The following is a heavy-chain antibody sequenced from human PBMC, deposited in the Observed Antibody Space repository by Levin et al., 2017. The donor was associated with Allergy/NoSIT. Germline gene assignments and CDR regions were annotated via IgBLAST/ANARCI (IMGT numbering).Heavy chain of an antibody. V-gene: IGHV4-4*02. CDR1: GGSISTDNW. D-gene: IGHD3-9*01. CDR2: IYRSGDT. J-gene: IGHJ4*02. CDR3: ATVEGLFCSGVSCSYSFHY. Sequence: GSLRLSCAVSGGSISTDNWWSWIRQPPGKGLEWLGEIYRSGDTNHNPSLRSRVTLSVDQSEHHFSLKLRSVTGAATAVYYCATVEGLFCSGVSCSYSFHYWGQGALVTVSS.